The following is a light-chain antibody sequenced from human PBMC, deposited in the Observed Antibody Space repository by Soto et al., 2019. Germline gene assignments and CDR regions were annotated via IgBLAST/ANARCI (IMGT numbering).Light chain of an antibody. CDR1: NIGSKS. J-gene: IGLJ2*01. CDR3: QVWDRSSDHVV. CDR2: YNS. Sequence: SYELTQPPSVSVAPGKTAMITCGGDNIGSKSVHWYQQKPGQAPVVVINYNSDRPSGIPDRFSGSNSGSTATLTITRVEAGDEADDYCQVWDRSSDHVVFGGGTKVTVL. V-gene: IGLV3-21*04.